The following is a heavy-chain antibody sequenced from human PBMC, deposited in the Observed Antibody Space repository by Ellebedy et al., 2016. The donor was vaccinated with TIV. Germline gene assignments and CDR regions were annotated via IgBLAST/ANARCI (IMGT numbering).Heavy chain of an antibody. Sequence: GSLRLSXTVSGGSISSYYWSWIRQPPGKGLEWIGYIYYSGSTNYNPSLKSRVTISVDTSKNQFSLKLSSVTAADTAVYYCARGRVRAYYDFWSGYFDYWGQGTLVTVSS. V-gene: IGHV4-59*12. CDR1: GGSISSYY. CDR2: IYYSGST. J-gene: IGHJ4*02. D-gene: IGHD3-3*01. CDR3: ARGRVRAYYDFWSGYFDY.